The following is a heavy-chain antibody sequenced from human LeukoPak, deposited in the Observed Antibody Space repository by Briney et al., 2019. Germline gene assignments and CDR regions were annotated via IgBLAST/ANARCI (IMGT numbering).Heavy chain of an antibody. V-gene: IGHV3-23*01. D-gene: IGHD3-10*01. J-gene: IGHJ6*03. CDR1: GFTFSSYA. CDR3: ARFDPQQHYYYYYSYMDV. CDR2: ISGSSGST. Sequence: PGGSLRLSCAASGFTFSSYAMSWVRQAPGNGLEWVSAISGSSGSTYYADSGKGRFTISRDNSKNTLYLQMNSLRAEDTAVYYCARFDPQQHYYYYYSYMDVWGKGTTVTVSS.